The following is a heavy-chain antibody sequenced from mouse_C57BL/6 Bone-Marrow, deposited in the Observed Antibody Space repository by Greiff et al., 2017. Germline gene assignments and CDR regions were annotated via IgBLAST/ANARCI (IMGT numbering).Heavy chain of an antibody. Sequence: DVQLQESGAELVRPGASVKLSCTASGFNIKDDYMHWVKQRPEQGLEWIGWIDPENGDTEYASKFQGKATITADTSSNTAYLQLSSLTSEDTAVYYCTTDGCYAMDYWGQGTSVTVSS. CDR3: TTDGCYAMDY. CDR1: GFNIKDDY. V-gene: IGHV14-4*01. CDR2: IDPENGDT. D-gene: IGHD2-3*01. J-gene: IGHJ4*01.